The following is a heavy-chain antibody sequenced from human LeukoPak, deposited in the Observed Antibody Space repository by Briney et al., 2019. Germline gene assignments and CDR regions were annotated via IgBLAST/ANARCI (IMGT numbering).Heavy chain of an antibody. D-gene: IGHD5-24*01. CDR3: ARDRDGYTPDAFDI. CDR1: GFKFDNYA. Sequence: PGGSLRLSCIASGFKFDNYAMHWLRQTPGKRPEWVSTLVGSGYVAYYRDSVKGRFTMSRDISKKTLYLQMNSLRDEDTAVYYCARDRDGYTPDAFDIWGQGTMVTVSS. J-gene: IGHJ3*02. CDR2: LVGSGYVA. V-gene: IGHV3-23*01.